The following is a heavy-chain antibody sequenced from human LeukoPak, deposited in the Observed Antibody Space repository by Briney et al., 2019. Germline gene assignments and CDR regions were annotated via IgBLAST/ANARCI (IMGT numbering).Heavy chain of an antibody. CDR1: GFTFSSYS. V-gene: IGHV3-48*02. CDR3: ARDAGLTYYDILTGTDAFDI. CDR2: ISSSSSTI. J-gene: IGHJ3*02. D-gene: IGHD3-9*01. Sequence: GGSLRLSCAASGFTFSSYSMNWVRQAPGKGLEWVSYISSSSSTIYYADSVKGRFTISRGNAKNSLYLQMNSLRDEDTAVYYCARDAGLTYYDILTGTDAFDIWGQGTMVTVSS.